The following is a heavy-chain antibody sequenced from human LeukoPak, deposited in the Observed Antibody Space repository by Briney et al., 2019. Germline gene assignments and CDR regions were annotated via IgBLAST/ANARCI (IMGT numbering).Heavy chain of an antibody. CDR3: AKDAQRGFDYSNSLEY. D-gene: IGHD4-11*01. J-gene: IGHJ4*02. V-gene: IGHV3-23*01. CDR2: ISGNYGST. Sequence: PGGSLRLSCAASGFTFSSNAMSWVRQAPGKGLEWVSTISGNYGSTYYADSVKGRFTISRDNFKNTVFLRMNSLRAEDTAVYYCAKDAQRGFDYSNSLEYWGQGSLVTVSS. CDR1: GFTFSSNA.